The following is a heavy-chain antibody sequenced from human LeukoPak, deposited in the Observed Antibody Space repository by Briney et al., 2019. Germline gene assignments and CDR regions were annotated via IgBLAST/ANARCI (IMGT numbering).Heavy chain of an antibody. CDR2: TYYSGST. CDR1: GGSISSSSYY. Sequence: SETLSLTCTVSGGSISSSSYYWGWIRQPPGKGLEWIGSTYYSGSTYYNPSLKSRVTISVDTSKNQSSLKLSSVTAADTAVYYCARDPNSMATTSDWGQGTLVTVSS. D-gene: IGHD5-24*01. CDR3: ARDPNSMATTSD. J-gene: IGHJ4*02. V-gene: IGHV4-39*07.